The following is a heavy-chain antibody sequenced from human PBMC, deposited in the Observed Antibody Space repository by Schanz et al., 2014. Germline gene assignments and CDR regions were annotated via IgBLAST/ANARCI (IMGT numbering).Heavy chain of an antibody. D-gene: IGHD5-12*01. CDR1: GFDFSSYG. V-gene: IGHV3-30*02. J-gene: IGHJ4*02. CDR2: IQYDGNNQ. CDR3: ARDGYNAYDLKRGDY. Sequence: QVELVESGGGVVQPGGSLRLSCAASGFDFSSYGMFWVRQAPGKGPEWEAFIQYDGNNQYYADSVKGRFSISRDSSKNTLYLQMNSLSAEDTAVYYCARDGYNAYDLKRGDYWGQGTQVAVSS.